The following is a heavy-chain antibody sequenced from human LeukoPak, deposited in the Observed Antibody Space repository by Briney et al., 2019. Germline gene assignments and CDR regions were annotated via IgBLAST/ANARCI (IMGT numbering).Heavy chain of an antibody. CDR3: ARDATIAAAGTGGEYNWFDP. CDR2: ISSSSSYI. CDR1: GFTFSSYS. J-gene: IGHJ5*02. Sequence: GGSLRLSCAASGFTFSSYSMNWVRQVPGKGLEWVSSISSSSSYIYYADSVKGRFTISRDNAKNSLYLQMNSLRAEDTAVYYCARDATIAAAGTGGEYNWFDPWGQGTLVTVSS. D-gene: IGHD6-13*01. V-gene: IGHV3-21*01.